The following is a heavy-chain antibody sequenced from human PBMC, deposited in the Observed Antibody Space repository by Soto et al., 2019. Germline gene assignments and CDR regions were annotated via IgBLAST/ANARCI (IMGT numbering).Heavy chain of an antibody. V-gene: IGHV1-18*01. CDR3: ARPQNDMLTDSSTNYFDP. CDR1: GFTFSNYG. Sequence: QVQLVQSGAEVKKPGASVKVSCKASGFTFSNYGITWLRQVPGQGLEWMGWISAYNGNTVHAQEYQGRLTMTTDTSTSTAYMELRSLRPDDTAVYYCARPQNDMLTDSSTNYFDPWGQGTLVTVSS. CDR2: ISAYNGNT. J-gene: IGHJ5*02. D-gene: IGHD3-9*01.